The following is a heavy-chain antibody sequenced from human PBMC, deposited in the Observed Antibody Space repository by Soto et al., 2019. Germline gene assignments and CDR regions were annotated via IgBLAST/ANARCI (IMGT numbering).Heavy chain of an antibody. CDR1: GFTFSSYW. D-gene: IGHD4-17*01. CDR2: INSDGSST. V-gene: IGHV3-74*01. CDR3: AKDMKTTAFAY. Sequence: GSLRLSCAASGFTFSSYWMHWVRQAPGKGLVWVSRINSDGSSTSYADSVKGRFTISRDNSKNTLYLQMNSLRAEDTAVYYCAKDMKTTAFAYRGQGTPVTGSS. J-gene: IGHJ4*02.